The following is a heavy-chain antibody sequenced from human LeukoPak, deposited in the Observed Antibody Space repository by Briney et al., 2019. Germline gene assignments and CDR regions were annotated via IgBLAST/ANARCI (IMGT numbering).Heavy chain of an antibody. Sequence: GGSLRLSCAASGFTFSSYGMHWVRQAPGKGLEWVAVISYDGSNKYYADSVKGRFTISRDNAKNSLYLQMNSLRDEDTSIYYCTTVLRGTYWSFDYWGQGALVTVSS. V-gene: IGHV3-30*03. CDR2: ISYDGSNK. CDR1: GFTFSSYG. CDR3: TTVLRGTYWSFDY. J-gene: IGHJ4*02. D-gene: IGHD1-26*01.